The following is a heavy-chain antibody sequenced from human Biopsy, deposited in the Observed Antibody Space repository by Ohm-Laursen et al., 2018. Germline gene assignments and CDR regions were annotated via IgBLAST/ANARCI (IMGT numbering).Heavy chain of an antibody. CDR3: ARDGGPDFGGYSDS. Sequence: SLRLSCTANGFSFADYYMSWIRQAPGKGLDWVSYISSSGNTEKYADSVKGRFTISRDNAKQSVHLQMNSLRAEDTAVYYCARDGGPDFGGYSDSWGQGTRVTVSS. CDR1: GFSFADYY. V-gene: IGHV3-11*01. CDR2: ISSSGNTE. D-gene: IGHD3-16*01. J-gene: IGHJ4*02.